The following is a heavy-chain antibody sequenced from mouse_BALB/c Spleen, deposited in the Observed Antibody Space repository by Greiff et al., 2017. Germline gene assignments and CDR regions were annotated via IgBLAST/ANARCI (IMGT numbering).Heavy chain of an antibody. V-gene: IGHV3-2*02. CDR2: ISYSGST. J-gene: IGHJ2*01. D-gene: IGHD1-1*01. Sequence: EVQGVESGPGLVKPSQSLSLTCTVTGYSITSDYAWNWIRQFPGNKLEWMGYISYSGSTSYNPSLKSRISITRDTSKNQFFLQLNSVTTEDTATYYCARWGYYYGSRDYFDYWGQGTTLTVSS. CDR1: GYSITSDYA. CDR3: ARWGYYYGSRDYFDY.